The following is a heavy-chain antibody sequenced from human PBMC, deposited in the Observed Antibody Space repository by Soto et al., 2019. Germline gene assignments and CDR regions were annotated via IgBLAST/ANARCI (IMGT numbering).Heavy chain of an antibody. D-gene: IGHD3-9*01. CDR3: ARSTYYDILTGSYYYYAMDV. CDR1: GFTVGSNY. V-gene: IGHV3-53*01. J-gene: IGHJ6*02. Sequence: PGGSLRLSCAASGFTVGSNYMSWVRQAPGKGLEWVSVIYSKGTPYYADSVKGRFTISRENSNNTLYLHMNNLRAEDTAVYYCARSTYYDILTGSYYYYAMDVWGQGTTVTVSS. CDR2: IYSKGTP.